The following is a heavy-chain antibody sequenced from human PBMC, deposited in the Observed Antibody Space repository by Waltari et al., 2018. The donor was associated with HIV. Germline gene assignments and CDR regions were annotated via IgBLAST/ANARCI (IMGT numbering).Heavy chain of an antibody. CDR1: GGTFSSYA. D-gene: IGHD5-18*01. J-gene: IGHJ2*01. Sequence: QVQLVQSGAEVKKPGSSVKVSCKASGGTFSSYAISWVRQAPGQGLEWMGGIIPIFGTTNYAQKFQCRVTITADESTSTAYMELSSLRSEDTAVYYCARTMDHVDTVMELYWYFDLWGRGTLVTVSS. CDR2: IIPIFGTT. CDR3: ARTMDHVDTVMELYWYFDL. V-gene: IGHV1-69*01.